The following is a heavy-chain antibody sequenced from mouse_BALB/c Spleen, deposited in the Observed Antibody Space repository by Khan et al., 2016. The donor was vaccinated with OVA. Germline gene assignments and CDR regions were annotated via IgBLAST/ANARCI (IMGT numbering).Heavy chain of an antibody. J-gene: IGHJ2*01. D-gene: IGHD1-1*01. Sequence: VQLQQSGPGLVKPSQSLSLTCTVTGYSITSDYAWNLIRQFPGNKLEWMGHISYSGNTKYNPSLKSRIPITRDTSKNQFFLQLNSVTTEDTATYYCARIYGGDFDYWGQGTTLTVSS. CDR3: ARIYGGDFDY. CDR1: GYSITSDYA. CDR2: ISYSGNT. V-gene: IGHV3-2*02.